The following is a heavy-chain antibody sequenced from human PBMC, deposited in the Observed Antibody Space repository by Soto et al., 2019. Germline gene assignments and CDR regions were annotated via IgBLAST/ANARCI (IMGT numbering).Heavy chain of an antibody. V-gene: IGHV3-23*01. D-gene: IGHD1-26*01. CDR2: ISGSGGST. CDR1: GFTFSSYA. CDR3: AKGRQWELLRSYFDY. J-gene: IGHJ4*02. Sequence: GGSLRLSCAASGFTFSSYAMSWVRQAPGKGLEWVSAISGSGGSTYYADSVKGRFTISRDNSKNTLYLQMNSLRAEDTAVYYCAKGRQWELLRSYFDYWGQGTLVTVSS.